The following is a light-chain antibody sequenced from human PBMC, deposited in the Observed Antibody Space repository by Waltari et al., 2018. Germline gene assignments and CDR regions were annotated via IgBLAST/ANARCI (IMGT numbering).Light chain of an antibody. CDR1: QSVSIN. Sequence: EIVITQSPATLSVSPGERATLSCRASQSVSINLAWYQQKPGQAPRLLIYGASTRATGIPARFSGSGSGTEFTLTISSLQSEDFAVYYCQQYNNWPLLTFGGGTKVEIK. CDR3: QQYNNWPLLT. J-gene: IGKJ4*01. CDR2: GAS. V-gene: IGKV3-15*01.